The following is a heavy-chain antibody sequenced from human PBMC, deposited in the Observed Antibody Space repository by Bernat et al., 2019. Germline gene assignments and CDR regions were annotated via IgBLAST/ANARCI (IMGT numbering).Heavy chain of an antibody. Sequence: EVQLVESGGGLVKPGGSLRLSCAASGFTFSSYSMNWVRQAPGKGLEWVSYISGSSVSTSTIFYADSAKGRFTISRDNAKNSLYLQMNSLRDEDTAVYYCVARYDYWGQGILVTVSS. CDR3: VARYDY. V-gene: IGHV3-48*02. CDR1: GFTFSSYS. J-gene: IGHJ4*02. CDR2: ISGSSVSTSTI. D-gene: IGHD3-9*01.